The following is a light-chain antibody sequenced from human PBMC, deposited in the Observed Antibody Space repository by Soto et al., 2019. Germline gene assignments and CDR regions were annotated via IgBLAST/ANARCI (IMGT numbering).Light chain of an antibody. Sequence: IVMTQSPLSLPVTPGEPASISCRSSQSLLHSNGYNYLDWYLQKPGQSPQLLIYLGSNRASGVPDRFSDSGSGTDFTLKISRVEAEDVGVYYCTQGLQTPLTFGGGTKVEIK. V-gene: IGKV2-28*01. CDR1: QSLLHSNGYNY. CDR3: TQGLQTPLT. J-gene: IGKJ4*01. CDR2: LGS.